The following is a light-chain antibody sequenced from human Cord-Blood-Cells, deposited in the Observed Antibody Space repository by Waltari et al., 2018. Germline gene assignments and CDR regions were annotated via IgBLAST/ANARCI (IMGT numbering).Light chain of an antibody. CDR2: EVS. J-gene: IGLJ2*01. Sequence: QSALTQPPSASGSPGQSVTISCTGTSSDVGGYNYVSWYQQHPGKAPKVRIYEVSKRPSGVPGRVAASKAGSTASLTVSGLEAEDEADYYCSSYAGSNNLVFGGGTKLTVL. V-gene: IGLV2-8*01. CDR3: SSYAGSNNLV. CDR1: SSDVGGYNY.